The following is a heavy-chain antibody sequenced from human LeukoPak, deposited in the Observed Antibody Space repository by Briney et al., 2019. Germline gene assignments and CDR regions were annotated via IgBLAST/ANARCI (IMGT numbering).Heavy chain of an antibody. J-gene: IGHJ4*02. CDR3: AKGSVQYSSSWYYFDY. V-gene: IGHV3-23*01. CDR1: GFTFSSYA. Sequence: GGSLRLSCAASGFTFSSYAMSWVRQAPGKGLEWVSAISGSGGRTYYADSVKGRFTISRDNSKNTLYLQMNSLRAEDTAVYYCAKGSVQYSSSWYYFDYWGQGTLVTVSS. CDR2: ISGSGGRT. D-gene: IGHD6-13*01.